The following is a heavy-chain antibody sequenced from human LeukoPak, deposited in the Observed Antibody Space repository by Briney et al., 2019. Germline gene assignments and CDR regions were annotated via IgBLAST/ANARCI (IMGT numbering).Heavy chain of an antibody. V-gene: IGHV3-53*01. CDR1: GFTVSSNY. D-gene: IGHD3-16*01. Sequence: GGSLRLSCAASGFTVSSNYMSWVRQAPGKGLEWVSVIYSGGSTYYADSVKGRFTISRDNAKNSLYLQMNSLRAEDTAVYYCARDLRLYAFDIWGQGTMVTVSS. CDR3: ARDLRLYAFDI. CDR2: IYSGGST. J-gene: IGHJ3*02.